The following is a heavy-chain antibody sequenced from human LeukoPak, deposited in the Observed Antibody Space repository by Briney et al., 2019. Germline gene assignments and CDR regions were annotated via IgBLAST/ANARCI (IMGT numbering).Heavy chain of an antibody. CDR2: IYSTGST. CDR1: GGSVSGYY. Sequence: SETLSLTCTVSGGSVSGYYCSWIRQPAGKGLEWIGRIYSTGSTDYNASLKSRVTMSVDTSKNQFSLKLSSVTAADTAVYYCARIPYDRTGERRANLYYYYMAVWGKGTTVTVSS. V-gene: IGHV4-4*07. CDR3: ARIPYDRTGERRANLYYYYMAV. D-gene: IGHD3-3*01. J-gene: IGHJ6*03.